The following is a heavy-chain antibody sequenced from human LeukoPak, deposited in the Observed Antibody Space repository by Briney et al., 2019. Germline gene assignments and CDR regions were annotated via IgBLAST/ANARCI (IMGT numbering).Heavy chain of an antibody. CDR1: GGSINRWF. V-gene: IGHV4-4*07. D-gene: IGHD3-10*01. CDR2: FQTSGSI. J-gene: IGHJ4*02. CDR3: ATASGDIDH. Sequence: PSETLSLTCTVSGGSINRWFWSWIRQPAGKGLEWIGRFQTSGSIIYNPSLRSRVTMSLDTSKNQFFLELTSVTAADTAVYYCATASGDIDHWGQGTLVTVSS.